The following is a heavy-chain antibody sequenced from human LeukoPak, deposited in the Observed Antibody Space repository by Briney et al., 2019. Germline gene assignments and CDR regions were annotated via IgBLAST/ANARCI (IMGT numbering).Heavy chain of an antibody. D-gene: IGHD3-22*01. CDR3: ARDLTGGYYDSSGYFFDY. J-gene: IGHJ4*02. CDR2: ISYDGSNK. V-gene: IGHV3-30-3*01. CDR1: GFTFSSYA. Sequence: GGSLRLSCAASGFTFSSYAMRWVRQAPGKGLEWVAVISYDGSNKYYADSVKGRFTISRDNSKNTLYLQMNSLRAEDTAVYYCARDLTGGYYDSSGYFFDYWGQGTLVTVSS.